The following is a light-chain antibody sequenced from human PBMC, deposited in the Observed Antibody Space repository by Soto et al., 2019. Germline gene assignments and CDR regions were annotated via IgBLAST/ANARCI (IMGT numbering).Light chain of an antibody. J-gene: IGKJ1*01. CDR3: HQYDSWT. Sequence: EIVLTQSPATLSSFPGDRVTLSCRASQAVNTRLAWYQHKPGQAPRLLIYLTSNRAAGIPARFSGSGSETDFTLTISRLEPEDFAVYYCHQYDSWTFGQGTKVDIK. CDR2: LTS. V-gene: IGKV3D-11*03. CDR1: QAVNTR.